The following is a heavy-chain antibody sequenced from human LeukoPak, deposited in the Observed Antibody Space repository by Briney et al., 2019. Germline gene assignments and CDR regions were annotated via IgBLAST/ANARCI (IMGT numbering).Heavy chain of an antibody. Sequence: GGSLRLSCVVSGLTFDNAWMSWVRQAPGKGLEWVGSIKSKNVGETTEYAAPVQGRFTISRDDSKNTVYLQMSSLKTEDTAVYYCTTGPGNSGYWGQGTLVTVSS. CDR2: IKSKNVGETT. CDR1: GLTFDNAW. CDR3: TTGPGNSGY. D-gene: IGHD4-23*01. V-gene: IGHV3-15*01. J-gene: IGHJ4*02.